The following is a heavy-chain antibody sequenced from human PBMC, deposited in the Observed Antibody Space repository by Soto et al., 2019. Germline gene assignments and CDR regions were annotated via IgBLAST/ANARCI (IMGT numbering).Heavy chain of an antibody. J-gene: IGHJ6*02. V-gene: IGHV1-69*13. CDR2: TIPILGTA. CDR1: GGTFSSFA. CDR3: ARGHPLDI. Sequence: GASVKVSCKASGGTFSSFAIIWVRQAPGQGPEWMGGTIPILGTANYAQKFQGRVTITADESTNTASLELTSLRSEDTAVYYCARGHPLDIWGQGTTVTVSS.